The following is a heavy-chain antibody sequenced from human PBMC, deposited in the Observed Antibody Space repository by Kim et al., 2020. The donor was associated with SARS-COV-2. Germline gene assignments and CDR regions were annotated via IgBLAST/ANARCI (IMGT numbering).Heavy chain of an antibody. V-gene: IGHV3-23*01. CDR3: AKDPRQVGATDY. Sequence: YYADSVKGRFTISRDNSKNTLYLQMNSLRAEDTAVYYCAKDPRQVGATDYWGQGTLVTVSS. J-gene: IGHJ4*02. D-gene: IGHD1-26*01.